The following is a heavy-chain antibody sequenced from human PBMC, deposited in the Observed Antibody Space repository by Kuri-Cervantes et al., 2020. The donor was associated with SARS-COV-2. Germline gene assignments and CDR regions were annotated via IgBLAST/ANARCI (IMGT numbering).Heavy chain of an antibody. CDR1: GYTFTSYG. J-gene: IGHJ5*02. Sequence: ASVKVSCKASGYTFTSYGISWVRQATGQGLEWMGGFDPEDGETIYAQKFQGRVTMTEDTSTDTAYMELSSLRSEDTAVYYCATGSPTGTTSWFDPWGQGTLVTVSS. V-gene: IGHV1-24*01. D-gene: IGHD1-7*01. CDR2: FDPEDGET. CDR3: ATGSPTGTTSWFDP.